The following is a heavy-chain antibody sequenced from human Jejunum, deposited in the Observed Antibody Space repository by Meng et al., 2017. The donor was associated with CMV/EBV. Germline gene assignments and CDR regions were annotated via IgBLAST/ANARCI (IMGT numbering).Heavy chain of an antibody. CDR1: YA. CDR2: ISGSSGVT. CDR3: ARSDHRGLATTSFDMDV. D-gene: IGHD6-13*01. V-gene: IGHV3-23*01. Sequence: YAMTWVRHAPGKGVEWVARISGSSGVTYDANAFPRRLPISRYNAKSSLYLQMNSLTAEDLAVYYCARSDHRGLATTSFDMDVWGQGTTVTVSS. J-gene: IGHJ6*02.